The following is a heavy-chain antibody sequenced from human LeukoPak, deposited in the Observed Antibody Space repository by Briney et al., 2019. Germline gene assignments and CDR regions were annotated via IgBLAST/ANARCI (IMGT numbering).Heavy chain of an antibody. V-gene: IGHV3-30*04. CDR1: GFTFSSYT. D-gene: IGHD6-13*01. J-gene: IGHJ4*02. Sequence: AGTLRLSCAASGFTFSSYTKHWVRQAPGKGLEWVAVRSYYGSNKYYSDSLMNRLTISTDNTKNNQYLQMKSPITDDDAAVYGVRVNDSSSWHINDYWGQGTMVTVSS. CDR3: VRVNDSSSWHINDY. CDR2: RSYYGSNK.